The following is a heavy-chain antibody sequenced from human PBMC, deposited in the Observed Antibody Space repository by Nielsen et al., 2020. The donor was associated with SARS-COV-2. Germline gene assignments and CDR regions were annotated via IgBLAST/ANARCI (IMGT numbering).Heavy chain of an antibody. CDR1: EFTFRNYE. Sequence: GGSLRLSCAASEFTFRNYEMNWVRQAPGKGLEWISYISTSGSTISYADSVKGRFTISRDNAQNSVYLQMNSLRADDTAIYYCARDPGVAVGEDGFDIWGQGTMVTVSS. J-gene: IGHJ3*02. D-gene: IGHD6-19*01. CDR3: ARDPGVAVGEDGFDI. CDR2: ISTSGSTI. V-gene: IGHV3-48*03.